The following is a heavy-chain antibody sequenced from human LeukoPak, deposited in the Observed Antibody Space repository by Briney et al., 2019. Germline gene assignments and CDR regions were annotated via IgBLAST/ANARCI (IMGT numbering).Heavy chain of an antibody. D-gene: IGHD3-22*01. J-gene: IGHJ4*02. CDR1: GYTFTGYY. Sequence: ASVKVSCKASGYTFTGYYMHWVRQAPGQGLEWMGRINPNSGGTNYAQKFQGRVTMTRDTSISTAYMELSRLRSDDTAVYYCARDYYVSSGGFDYWGQGTLVTVSS. CDR3: ARDYYVSSGGFDY. V-gene: IGHV1-2*06. CDR2: INPNSGGT.